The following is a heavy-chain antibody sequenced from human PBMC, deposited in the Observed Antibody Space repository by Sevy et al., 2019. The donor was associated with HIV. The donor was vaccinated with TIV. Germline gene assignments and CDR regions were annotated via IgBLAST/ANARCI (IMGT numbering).Heavy chain of an antibody. CDR3: AKEQNRYSSSWPYYYYYYGMDV. V-gene: IGHV3-30*18. J-gene: IGHJ6*02. CDR1: GFTFSSYG. CDR2: ISYDGSNK. Sequence: GGSLRLSCAASGFTFSSYGMHWVRQAPGKGLEWVAVISYDGSNKYYADSVKGRFTISRDNSKNTLYLQMNSLRAEDMAVYYCAKEQNRYSSSWPYYYYYYGMDVWGQGTTVTVSS. D-gene: IGHD6-13*01.